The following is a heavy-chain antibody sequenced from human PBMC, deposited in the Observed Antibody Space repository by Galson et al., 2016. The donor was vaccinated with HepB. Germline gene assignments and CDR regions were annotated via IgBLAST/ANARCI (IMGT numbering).Heavy chain of an antibody. CDR1: GGSVSSYC. Sequence: SETLSLTCSVSGGSVSSYCWSWIRQTPGKTLEYLGYIYSSGSTSYNPSLKGRVSISEDTSKNQFSLRLTSVTAADTAVYFCARGRARYCSGGTCYPDSFDVWGRGTMVNVFS. CDR2: IYSSGST. V-gene: IGHV4-59*02. D-gene: IGHD2-15*01. J-gene: IGHJ3*01. CDR3: ARGRARYCSGGTCYPDSFDV.